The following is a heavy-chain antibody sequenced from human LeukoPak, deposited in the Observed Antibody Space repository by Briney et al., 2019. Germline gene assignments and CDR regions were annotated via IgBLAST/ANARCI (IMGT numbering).Heavy chain of an antibody. CDR1: GGSISSSSYY. Sequence: SETLSLTCTVSGGSISSSSYYWGWIRQPPGKGLEWIGSIYYSGSTYYNPSLKSRVTISVDTSKNQFSLKLSSVTAADTAVYYCARRAFDGFDYWGQGTLVTVSS. CDR2: IYYSGST. J-gene: IGHJ4*02. D-gene: IGHD3-3*02. CDR3: ARRAFDGFDY. V-gene: IGHV4-39*01.